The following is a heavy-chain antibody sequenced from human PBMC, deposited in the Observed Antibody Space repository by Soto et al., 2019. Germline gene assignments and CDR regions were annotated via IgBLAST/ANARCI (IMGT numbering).Heavy chain of an antibody. V-gene: IGHV4-4*02. D-gene: IGHD3-10*01. CDR3: SSRVKDAPT. Sequence: SETLSLTCAVSGASISSGWWTWVRQPPGKGLEWIGETLYSGRTNYNSSLNSRVTISIDKSKKQFSLNLSSVTAADTAVYYCSSRVKDAPTWGQGTLVTVSS. CDR1: GASISSGW. J-gene: IGHJ5*02. CDR2: TLYSGRT.